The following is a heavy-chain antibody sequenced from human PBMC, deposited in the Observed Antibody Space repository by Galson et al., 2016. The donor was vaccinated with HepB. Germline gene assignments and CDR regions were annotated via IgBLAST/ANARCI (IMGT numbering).Heavy chain of an antibody. V-gene: IGHV3-53*01. CDR3: AKVRQLFYHYYMDV. CDR2: IYRGNIT. Sequence: SLRLSCAASGFTVSSSFLSWVRQAPGKGLGWISVIYRGNITYYADSVKGRFTISRDNSKNTLSLHMNSLRDGDTAVYYCAKVRQLFYHYYMDVWGKGTTVTVSS. CDR1: GFTVSSSF. D-gene: IGHD5/OR15-5a*01. J-gene: IGHJ6*04.